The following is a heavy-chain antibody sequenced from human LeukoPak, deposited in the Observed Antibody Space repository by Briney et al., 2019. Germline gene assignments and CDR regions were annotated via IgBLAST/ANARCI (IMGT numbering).Heavy chain of an antibody. D-gene: IGHD1-26*01. CDR1: GYTFTSYA. CDR2: INAGNGNT. J-gene: IGHJ6*03. Sequence: ASVKVSCKASGYTFTSYAMHWVRQAPGQRLEWMGWINAGNGNTKYSQKFQGRVTITRDTSASTAYMELSSLRSEDTAVYYCAAALKVGATNFRDYYYYMDVWGKGTTVTVSS. V-gene: IGHV1-3*01. CDR3: AAALKVGATNFRDYYYYMDV.